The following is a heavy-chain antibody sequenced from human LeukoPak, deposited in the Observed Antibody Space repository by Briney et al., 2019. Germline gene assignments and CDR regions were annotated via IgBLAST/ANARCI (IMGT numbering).Heavy chain of an antibody. CDR3: AKDRSNSLRVV. CDR2: IRYDETNK. J-gene: IGHJ6*04. Sequence: PGGSLRLCCAASGFPFRCYGMHWVHQAPGKGLEWVAFIRYDETNKYYADSVKGRFTISRDNSNNTLYLQMNSLRPEDTAVYYCAKDRSNSLRVVWRNGTTVTVSS. CDR1: GFPFRCYG. V-gene: IGHV3-30*02. D-gene: IGHD4-11*01.